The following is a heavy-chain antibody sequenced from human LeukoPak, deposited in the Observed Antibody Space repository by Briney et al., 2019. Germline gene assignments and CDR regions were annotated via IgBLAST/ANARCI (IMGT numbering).Heavy chain of an antibody. J-gene: IGHJ4*02. V-gene: IGHV3-23*01. Sequence: PGGSLRLSCAVSGFTFSTYGMTWVRQAPGKGLEWVSNISGGGGSTSYAESVKGRFTTSRDNSKNKLYLQMNSLKVEDTAVYYCARRRGADSSGYSSDYWGQGTLVTVSS. D-gene: IGHD3-22*01. CDR1: GFTFSTYG. CDR2: ISGGGGST. CDR3: ARRRGADSSGYSSDY.